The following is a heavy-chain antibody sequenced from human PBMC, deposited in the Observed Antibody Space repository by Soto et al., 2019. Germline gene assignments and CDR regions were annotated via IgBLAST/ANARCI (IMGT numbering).Heavy chain of an antibody. V-gene: IGHV5-51*01. J-gene: IGHJ4*02. CDR1: GYSFTSYL. CDR2: IYPGDSDT. CDR3: AIALTWQLVVPFDY. Sequence: GESLKISCTGSGYSFTSYLIGWVRQMPGKGLEWMGIIYPGDSDTRYSPSFQGQVTISADKSISTAYLQWSSLKASDTAMYYCAIALTWQLVVPFDYWGQGTLVTVSS. D-gene: IGHD6-6*01.